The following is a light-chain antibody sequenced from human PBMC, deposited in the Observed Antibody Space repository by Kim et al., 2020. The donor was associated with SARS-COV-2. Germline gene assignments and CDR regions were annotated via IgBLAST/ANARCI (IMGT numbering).Light chain of an antibody. J-gene: IGLJ1*01. CDR1: SSGVGAYNY. CDR2: DVS. CDR3: SSYTSSGTRV. V-gene: IGLV2-14*03. Sequence: GQAHTISCPGTSSGVGAYNYVAWHQQQPGKAPKRMIYDVSIRSSGVSNRFSGSKSGITASLTISGLQAEDEADYHCSSYTSSGTRVFGAGNKVIVL.